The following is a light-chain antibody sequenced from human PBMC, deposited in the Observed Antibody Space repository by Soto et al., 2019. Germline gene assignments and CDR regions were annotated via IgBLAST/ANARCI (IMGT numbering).Light chain of an antibody. CDR1: SSDVGGYNY. CDR2: EVS. J-gene: IGLJ2*01. CDR3: SSYAGSNKVV. V-gene: IGLV2-8*01. Sequence: QSALTQPPSASGSLGQSATISCTGTSSDVGGYNYVSWYQQHPGKAPKLMIYEVSKRPSGVPDRFSGSKSGNTASLTVSGLQAGNEAAYYCSSYAGSNKVVFGGGTKVTVL.